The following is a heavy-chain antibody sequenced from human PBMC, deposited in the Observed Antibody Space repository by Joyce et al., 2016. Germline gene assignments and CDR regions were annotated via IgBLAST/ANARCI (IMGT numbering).Heavy chain of an antibody. CDR2: IYFSGKS. V-gene: IGHV4-39*01. CDR3: ARSGSYGLWYFDL. D-gene: IGHD4-17*01. CDR1: GGSISTSSYF. J-gene: IGHJ2*01. Sequence: QQQLQESGPGLVKPSETLSLTCIVSGGSISTSSYFWGWIRQPPGKGLEWLGSIYFSGKSYQNPSLKSRVIISVDTSKNQFSLKLSSVTAADTAVYYCARSGSYGLWYFDLWGRGTLVSVSS.